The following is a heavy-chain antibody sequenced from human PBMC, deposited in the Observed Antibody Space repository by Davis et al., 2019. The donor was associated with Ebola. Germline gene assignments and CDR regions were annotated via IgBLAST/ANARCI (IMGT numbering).Heavy chain of an antibody. J-gene: IGHJ6*02. CDR3: ARNSSSWRYYYYYGMDV. CDR1: GFTFSSYE. Sequence: GGSLRLSCAASGFTFSSYEMNWVRQAPGKGLEWVSYISSSGSTIYYADSVKGRFTISRDNAKNSLYLQMNSLRAEDTAVYYCARNSSSWRYYYYYGMDVWGQGTTVTVSS. CDR2: ISSSGSTI. V-gene: IGHV3-48*03. D-gene: IGHD6-13*01.